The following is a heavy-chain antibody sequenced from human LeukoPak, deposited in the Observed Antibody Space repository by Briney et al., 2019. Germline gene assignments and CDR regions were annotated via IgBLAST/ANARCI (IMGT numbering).Heavy chain of an antibody. CDR2: IYYSGST. CDR1: GGSISSYY. Sequence: PSETLSLTCSVSGGSISSYYWSWIRQPLGKGLEWIGYIYYSGSTNYNPSLKSRVTISVDTSKNQFSLKLNSVTAADTAVYYCAREGDSSGHYYSDYWGQGTLVTVSS. J-gene: IGHJ4*02. V-gene: IGHV4-59*01. CDR3: AREGDSSGHYYSDY. D-gene: IGHD3-22*01.